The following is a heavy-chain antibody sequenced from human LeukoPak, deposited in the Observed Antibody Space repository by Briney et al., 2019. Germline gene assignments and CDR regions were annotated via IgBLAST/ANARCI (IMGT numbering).Heavy chain of an antibody. CDR2: ISFDGSNQ. CDR1: GFTFSGYG. D-gene: IGHD3-9*01. Sequence: GGSLRLSCAASGFTFSGYGMHWVRQAPGKGLEWVALISFDGSNQYYADSVKGRFTISRDNSKNTLYLQMNSLRAEDTAIYYCAKNGKDNYDMFFDYWGQGTLVTVSS. CDR3: AKNGKDNYDMFFDY. V-gene: IGHV3-30*18. J-gene: IGHJ4*02.